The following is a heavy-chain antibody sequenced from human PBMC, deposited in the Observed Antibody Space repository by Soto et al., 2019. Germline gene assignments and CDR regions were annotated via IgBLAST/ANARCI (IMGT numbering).Heavy chain of an antibody. CDR2: IIPIFGTA. V-gene: IGHV1-69*01. Sequence: QVQLVQSGAEVKKPGSSVKVSCKASGGTFSSYAISWVRQAPGQGLEWMGGIIPIFGTANYAQKFQVRVTISADESASTAYMELSSLGSEDTAVYDCATVEDIGATISNYYYGMDVWGQGTTVTVSS. J-gene: IGHJ6*02. D-gene: IGHD5-12*01. CDR1: GGTFSSYA. CDR3: ATVEDIGATISNYYYGMDV.